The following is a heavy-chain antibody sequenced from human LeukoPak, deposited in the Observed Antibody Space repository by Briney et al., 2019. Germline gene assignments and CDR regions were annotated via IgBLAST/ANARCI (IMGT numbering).Heavy chain of an antibody. V-gene: IGHV3-23*01. CDR2: ITGSGGST. D-gene: IGHD6-13*01. CDR1: GFTFSSYA. J-gene: IGHJ4*02. Sequence: GGSLRLSCAASGFTFSSYAMSWVRQAPGKGLECVSTITGSGGSTYYADSVKGRFTISTDNSKNTLYLQMNSLRAEDTAVYYCAKPPPDSSSWLFDYWGQGTLVTVSS. CDR3: AKPPPDSSSWLFDY.